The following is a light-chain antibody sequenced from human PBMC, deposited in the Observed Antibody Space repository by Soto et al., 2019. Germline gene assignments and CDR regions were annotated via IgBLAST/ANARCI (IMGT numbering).Light chain of an antibody. J-gene: IGLJ3*02. Sequence: QSVLTPPPSASGSPGQSVTISCTGTSSDVGAYNYVSWYRQHPGKAPKLLIFEVNSRPSGVPDRFSGSKSGNTASLTVSGLQAEDESHYYCSSYAGSNTWVFGGGTKLTVL. V-gene: IGLV2-8*01. CDR3: SSYAGSNTWV. CDR2: EVN. CDR1: SSDVGAYNY.